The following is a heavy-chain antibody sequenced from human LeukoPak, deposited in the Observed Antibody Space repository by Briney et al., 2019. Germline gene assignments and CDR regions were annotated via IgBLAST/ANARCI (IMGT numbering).Heavy chain of an antibody. Sequence: GRSLRLSCAASGFTFDDYAMHWVRHAPGKGLEWVSGISWNSGSIGYADSVKGRFTISRDNAKNSLYLQMNSLRAEDTALYYCAKVRDYYDSSGVFDYWGQGTLVTVSS. CDR1: GFTFDDYA. CDR3: AKVRDYYDSSGVFDY. CDR2: ISWNSGSI. D-gene: IGHD3-22*01. J-gene: IGHJ4*02. V-gene: IGHV3-9*01.